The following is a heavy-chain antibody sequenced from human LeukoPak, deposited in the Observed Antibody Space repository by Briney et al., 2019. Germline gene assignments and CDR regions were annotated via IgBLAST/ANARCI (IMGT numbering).Heavy chain of an antibody. V-gene: IGHV3-48*04. CDR3: ARDRSSGSGFGSYFDY. Sequence: PGGSLRLSCAASGFTFSSYSMNRVRQAPGKGLEWVSYISSSSSTIYYADSVKGRFTISRDNAKNSLYLQMNSLRAEDTAVYYCARDRSSGSGFGSYFDYWGQGTLVTVSS. CDR1: GFTFSSYS. CDR2: ISSSSSTI. J-gene: IGHJ4*02. D-gene: IGHD6-19*01.